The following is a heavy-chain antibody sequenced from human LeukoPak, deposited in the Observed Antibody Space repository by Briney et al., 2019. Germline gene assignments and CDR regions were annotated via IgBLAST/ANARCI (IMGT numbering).Heavy chain of an antibody. D-gene: IGHD3-22*01. V-gene: IGHV3-30*02. J-gene: IGHJ5*02. Sequence: GGSLRLSCAASGFTFSKYAMHWVRQAPGKGLEWVAFLRYDGSNQYYADSVKGRFTISRDNARNTLYLQMNSLRAEDTAVYYCARWYYYETSGLYYGSFDNWGQGTLVTVSS. CDR3: ARWYYYETSGLYYGSFDN. CDR2: LRYDGSNQ. CDR1: GFTFSKYA.